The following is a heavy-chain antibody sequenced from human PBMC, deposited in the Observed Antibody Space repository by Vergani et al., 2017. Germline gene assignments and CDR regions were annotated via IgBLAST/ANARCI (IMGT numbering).Heavy chain of an antibody. J-gene: IGHJ3*02. V-gene: IGHV3-30*18. CDR1: GFTFSSYG. CDR3: AKFEYSSSSGDACDI. Sequence: QVQLVESGGGVVQPGRSLRLSCAASGFTFSSYGMHWVRQAPGTGLEWVAVISYDGSNKYYADSVKGRFTISRDNSKNTLYLQMNSLRAEDTAVYDWAKFEYSSSSGDACDIWGQGTMVTVSS. D-gene: IGHD6-6*01. CDR2: ISYDGSNK.